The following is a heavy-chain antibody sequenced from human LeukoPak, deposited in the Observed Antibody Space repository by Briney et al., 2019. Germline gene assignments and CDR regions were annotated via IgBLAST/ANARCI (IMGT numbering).Heavy chain of an antibody. D-gene: IGHD1-26*01. CDR3: ARAGS. CDR2: ISSSGSTI. CDR1: GSAVNGKS. V-gene: IGHV3-11*01. J-gene: IGHJ4*02. Sequence: LVLPQADRGSAVNGKSISFSGRRTGKGMEWVSYISSSGSTIYYADSVKGRFTISRDNAKNSLYLQMNSLRAEDTAVYYCARAGSWGQGTLVTVSS.